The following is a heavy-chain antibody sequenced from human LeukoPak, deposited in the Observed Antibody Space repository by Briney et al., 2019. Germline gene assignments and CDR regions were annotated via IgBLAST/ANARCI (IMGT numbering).Heavy chain of an antibody. CDR3: AKGSSGWYGDY. V-gene: IGHV3-48*01. CDR2: ISSSSSTI. CDR1: GFTFSSYS. J-gene: IGHJ4*02. D-gene: IGHD6-19*01. Sequence: GGSLRLSCAASGFTFSSYSMNRVRQAPGKGLEWVSYISSSSSTIYYADSVKGRFTISRDNSKNTLYLQMNSLRAEDTAVYYCAKGSSGWYGDYWGQGTLVTVSS.